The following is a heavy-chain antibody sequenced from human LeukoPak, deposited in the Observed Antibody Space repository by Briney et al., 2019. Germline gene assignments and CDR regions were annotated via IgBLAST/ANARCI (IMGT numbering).Heavy chain of an antibody. CDR3: ARWYSSSFDY. D-gene: IGHD6-6*01. V-gene: IGHV4-39*01. Sequence: SETLSLTSTVSGGSISSSNYYWGWIRQPPGKGLEWVGTIYYSGSTYYNPSLRSRVTISADTSKNQFSLKLSSVTAADTAVYYCARWYSSSFDYWGQGTLVTVSS. CDR1: GGSISSSNYY. CDR2: IYYSGST. J-gene: IGHJ4*02.